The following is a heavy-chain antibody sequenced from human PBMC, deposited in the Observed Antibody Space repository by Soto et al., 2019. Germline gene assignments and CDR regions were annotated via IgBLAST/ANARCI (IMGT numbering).Heavy chain of an antibody. CDR2: ISYHGSNK. CDR3: ARVVPAAPMDV. J-gene: IGHJ6*02. V-gene: IGHV3-30*03. CDR1: GFSFTNYG. D-gene: IGHD2-2*01. Sequence: LRLSCAVSGFSFTNYGMHWVRQAPGKGLEWVAIISYHGSNKYYADSVKGRFTISRDSSKNTLDLQMTRLRAEDTAVYYCARVVPAAPMDVWGQGTTVTVSS.